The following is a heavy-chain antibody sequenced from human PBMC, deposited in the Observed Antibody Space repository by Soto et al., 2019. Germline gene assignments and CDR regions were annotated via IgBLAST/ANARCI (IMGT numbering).Heavy chain of an antibody. Sequence: QVQLVQSGAEVKKPGSSVKVSCKASGGTFSSYAISWVRQAPGQGLEWMGGIIPIFGTANYAQKFQGRVTITADESTSTAYMELSSLRSEDTAVYYCARSYDYVWGSYRSVLDYYYYYGMDVWGQGTTVTVSS. CDR1: GGTFSSYA. V-gene: IGHV1-69*12. CDR3: ARSYDYVWGSYRSVLDYYYYYGMDV. CDR2: IIPIFGTA. J-gene: IGHJ6*02. D-gene: IGHD3-16*02.